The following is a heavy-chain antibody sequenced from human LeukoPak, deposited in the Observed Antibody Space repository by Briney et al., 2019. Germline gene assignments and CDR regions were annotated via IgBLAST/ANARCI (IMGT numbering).Heavy chain of an antibody. J-gene: IGHJ4*02. Sequence: ASVKVSCKASGGTFSNYAISWVRQAPGQGLGWMGGIIPLFGTANYAQKFQGRVTITADRSTSTAYMELGSLRSEDTAVYCCASRSPYSGYDLFDYWGQGTLVTVSS. D-gene: IGHD5-12*01. CDR2: IIPLFGTA. V-gene: IGHV1-69*06. CDR3: ASRSPYSGYDLFDY. CDR1: GGTFSNYA.